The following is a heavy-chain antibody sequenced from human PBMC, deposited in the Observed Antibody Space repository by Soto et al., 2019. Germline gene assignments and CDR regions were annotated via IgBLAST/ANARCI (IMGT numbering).Heavy chain of an antibody. CDR2: ISYDGRDE. Sequence: QVQLVESGGGVVQPGRSLRLSCTASGFTFSNYAIHWVRQAPGKGLEWVALISYDGRDEYYADSVKGRSTISRDNSKNTLYLQMNSLRAEDTGMFYCARDSRTDGYKYDYFDYWGQGTLVTVSS. J-gene: IGHJ4*02. CDR3: ARDSRTDGYKYDYFDY. V-gene: IGHV3-30*04. D-gene: IGHD5-12*01. CDR1: GFTFSNYA.